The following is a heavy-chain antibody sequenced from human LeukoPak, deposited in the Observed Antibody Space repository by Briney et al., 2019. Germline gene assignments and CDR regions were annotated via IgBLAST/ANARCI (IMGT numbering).Heavy chain of an antibody. Sequence: GGSLRLSCAASGFTFSSYAMSWVRQAPGKGLEWVSAISGSGGSTYYADSVKGRFTISGDNSKNTLYLQMNSLRAEDTAVYYCAKVLPPWGGSYYNVGYYYYGMDVWGQGTTVTVSS. D-gene: IGHD3-10*01. CDR1: GFTFSSYA. J-gene: IGHJ6*02. V-gene: IGHV3-23*01. CDR3: AKVLPPWGGSYYNVGYYYYGMDV. CDR2: ISGSGGST.